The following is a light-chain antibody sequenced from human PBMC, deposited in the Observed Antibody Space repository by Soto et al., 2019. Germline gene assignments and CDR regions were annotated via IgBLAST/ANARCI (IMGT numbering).Light chain of an antibody. CDR2: DAS. V-gene: IGKV1-13*02. J-gene: IGKJ5*01. CDR3: QQSNSYPLT. Sequence: AIQLTQSPSSLSASVGDTVSITCRASQGINSALAWLPQKSGKGPELVIYDASNLQSGVPSRFSGSGSGTDFTLTITNVQPEDFATYYCQQSNSYPLTFGQGTRLEI. CDR1: QGINSA.